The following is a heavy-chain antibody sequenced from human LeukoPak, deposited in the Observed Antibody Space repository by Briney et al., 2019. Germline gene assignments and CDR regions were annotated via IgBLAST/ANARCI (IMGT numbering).Heavy chain of an antibody. Sequence: ASVNVSCKASGYTFPSYFMHWVRQAPGQGLEWMGIINPTGGSTTYAQKFQGRVTITADESTSTAYMELSSLRSEDTAVYYCTTTHSWWVFGAFDIWGQGTMVTVSS. CDR2: INPTGGST. J-gene: IGHJ3*02. CDR1: GYTFPSYF. CDR3: TTTHSWWVFGAFDI. V-gene: IGHV1-46*01. D-gene: IGHD2-8*02.